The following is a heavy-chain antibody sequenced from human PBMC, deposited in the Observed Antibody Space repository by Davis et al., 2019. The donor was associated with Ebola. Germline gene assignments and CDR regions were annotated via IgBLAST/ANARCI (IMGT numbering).Heavy chain of an antibody. CDR1: GYTFTNYG. V-gene: IGHV1-69*13. CDR2: IIPVFARA. CDR3: ARDLLRDWTDV. D-gene: IGHD3-3*01. J-gene: IGHJ5*02. Sequence: SVKVSCKASGYTFTNYGITWVRQAPGQGLEWMGGIIPVFARANYAPKFQGRVTMTADESTSTVYMELTRLTSEDTAVYYCARDLLRDWTDVWGLGTLVTVSS.